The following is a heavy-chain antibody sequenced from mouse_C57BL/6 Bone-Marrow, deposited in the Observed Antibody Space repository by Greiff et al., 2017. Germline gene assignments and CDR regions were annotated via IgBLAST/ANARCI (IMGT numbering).Heavy chain of an antibody. J-gene: IGHJ2*01. CDR1: GFTFSDYY. CDR3: ARDSGYYGY. CDR2: INYDGSST. Sequence: EVKLMESEGGLVQPGSSMKLSCTASGFTFSDYYMAWVRQVPEKGLEWVANINYDGSSTYYLDSLQSRFIISRDNAKNILYLQMSSLKSEDTATYYCARDSGYYGYWGQGTTLTVSS. V-gene: IGHV5-16*01. D-gene: IGHD2-3*01.